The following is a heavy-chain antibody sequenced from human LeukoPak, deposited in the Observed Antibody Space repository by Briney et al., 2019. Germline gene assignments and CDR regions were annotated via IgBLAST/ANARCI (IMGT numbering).Heavy chain of an antibody. V-gene: IGHV1-18*01. D-gene: IGHD6-13*01. CDR1: GFTFTSYG. Sequence: ASVEVSCKASGFTFTSYGFSWVRQAPGQGLEWMGWISGYNGNTNYAQKLQGRVTMNTDTSTSTAYMELRSLISDDTAIYYCARVSSSWYYFDYWGQGTLVTVSS. J-gene: IGHJ4*02. CDR2: ISGYNGNT. CDR3: ARVSSSWYYFDY.